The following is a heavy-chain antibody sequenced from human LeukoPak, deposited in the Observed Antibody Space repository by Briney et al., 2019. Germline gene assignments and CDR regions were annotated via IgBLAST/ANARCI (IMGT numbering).Heavy chain of an antibody. CDR1: GGSISSYY. J-gene: IGHJ4*02. Sequence: SETLSLTCTVSGGSISSYYWSWIRQPAGKGLEWIGRIYTSGSTNYNPSLKSRVTISVDTSKNQFSLRLSSVTAADTAVYYCARHSTASGYLNYFDYWGQGTLVTVSS. D-gene: IGHD1-1*01. V-gene: IGHV4-4*07. CDR2: IYTSGST. CDR3: ARHSTASGYLNYFDY.